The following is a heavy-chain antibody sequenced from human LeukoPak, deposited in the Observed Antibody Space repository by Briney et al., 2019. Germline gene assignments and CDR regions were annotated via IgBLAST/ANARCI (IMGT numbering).Heavy chain of an antibody. CDR3: ARHTPHYYDSSGNYFDY. V-gene: IGHV1-18*01. CDR2: VRANNRNT. J-gene: IGHJ4*02. CDR1: GCTLNSYC. Sequence: GASVPVSYMASGCTLNSYCFSWVQLAPAQAREGMGVVRANNRNTNYAQNIQDRATMTRDTSTRTAYMELRRLSSDDTAVYYCARHTPHYYDSSGNYFDYSGQGTLVTVSS. D-gene: IGHD3-22*01.